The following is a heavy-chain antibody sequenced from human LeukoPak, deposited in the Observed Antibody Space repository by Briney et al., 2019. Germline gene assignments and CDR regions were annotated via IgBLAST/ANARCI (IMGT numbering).Heavy chain of an antibody. CDR1: GLTLSNVW. D-gene: IGHD2-15*01. V-gene: IGHV3-15*07. CDR2: IRSQTAGGTT. Sequence: PGGSLRLSCAVSGLTLSNVWMNWVRQAPGKGLEWVGRIRSQTAGGTTDFAAPVKGRFSISRGDSKNSLYLQMNSLTSEDTAVYYCAHGSAQYYEYWGQGTLVTVSS. J-gene: IGHJ1*01. CDR3: AHGSAQYYEY.